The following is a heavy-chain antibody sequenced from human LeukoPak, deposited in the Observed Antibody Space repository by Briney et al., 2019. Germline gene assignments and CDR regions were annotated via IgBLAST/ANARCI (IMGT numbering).Heavy chain of an antibody. D-gene: IGHD2-15*01. CDR2: ISAYNGNT. J-gene: IGHJ6*03. CDR1: GYTFTSYG. Sequence: GASVKVSCKASGYTFTSYGISWVRQAPGQGLEWMGGISAYNGNTNYAQKLQGRVTMTTDTSTSTAYMELRSLRSDDTAVYYCARDSGYCSGGSCYLWRYYYYMDVWGKGTTVTISS. V-gene: IGHV1-18*01. CDR3: ARDSGYCSGGSCYLWRYYYYMDV.